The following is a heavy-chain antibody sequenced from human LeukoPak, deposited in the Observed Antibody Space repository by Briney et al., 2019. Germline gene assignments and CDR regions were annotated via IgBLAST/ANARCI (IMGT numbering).Heavy chain of an antibody. Sequence: GGSLRLSCAASGSTFDDYAMHWVRQAPGKGLEWVSLISWDGGSTYYADSVKGQFTISRDNSKSSLYLQMNSLRAEDTALYYCAKDIGTTAGYYYYMDVWGKGTTVTVSS. J-gene: IGHJ6*03. CDR2: ISWDGGST. CDR3: AKDIGTTAGYYYYMDV. CDR1: GSTFDDYA. D-gene: IGHD4-11*01. V-gene: IGHV3-43D*03.